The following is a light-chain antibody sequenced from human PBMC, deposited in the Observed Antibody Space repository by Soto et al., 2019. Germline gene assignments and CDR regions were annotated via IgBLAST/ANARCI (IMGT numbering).Light chain of an antibody. V-gene: IGKV3D-20*02. Sequence: IVLTQSPGTLSLSPGERTTLSCRASQSISRYLAWYQQKPGQGPRLLIYGASSRATGTPDRFSGSGSGTDFTLTINRLEPEDFAVYYCQQRSNWPPVYTFGQGTKLEIK. J-gene: IGKJ2*01. CDR2: GAS. CDR1: QSISRY. CDR3: QQRSNWPPVYT.